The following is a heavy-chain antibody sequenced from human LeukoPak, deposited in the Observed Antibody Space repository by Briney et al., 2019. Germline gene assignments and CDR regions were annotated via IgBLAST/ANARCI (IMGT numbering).Heavy chain of an antibody. V-gene: IGHV3-23*01. CDR2: ISGSGGST. CDR1: GFTFSSYA. D-gene: IGHD1-26*01. Sequence: PGGSLRLSCAASGFTFSSYAMSWVRQAPGKGLEWVSAISGSGGSTYYADSVKGRFTISRDNSKNTLYLQMNSLRAEDTAVYYCAKDGSGSYYWEAMSAFDIWGQGTMVTVSS. CDR3: AKDGSGSYYWEAMSAFDI. J-gene: IGHJ3*02.